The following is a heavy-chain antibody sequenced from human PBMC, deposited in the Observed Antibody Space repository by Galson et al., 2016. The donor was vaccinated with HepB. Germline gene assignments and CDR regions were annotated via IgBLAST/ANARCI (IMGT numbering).Heavy chain of an antibody. CDR3: ARDSSLSARIYDYFYGLDV. J-gene: IGHJ6*02. CDR1: GFTFSIYG. V-gene: IGHV3-33*01. Sequence: SLRLSCAASGFTFSIYGMHWVRQAPGKGLEWVALIWNDGNNKYYADSVKGRFTISRDNSKNTVDLEMNSLRAEDTAVYYCARDSSLSARIYDYFYGLDVWGQGTTVTVSS. D-gene: IGHD3-3*02. CDR2: IWNDGNNK.